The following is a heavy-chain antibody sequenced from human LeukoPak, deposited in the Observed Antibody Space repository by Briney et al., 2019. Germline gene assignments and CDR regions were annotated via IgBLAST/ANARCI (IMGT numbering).Heavy chain of an antibody. D-gene: IGHD3-3*01. CDR3: ARVWSVREYYDFWSGYYVDP. CDR1: GGSISSGDYY. J-gene: IGHJ5*02. V-gene: IGHV4-30-4*08. Sequence: TLSLTCTVSGGSISSGDYYWSWIRQPPGKGLEWIGYIYYSGSTYYNPSLRSRVTISVDTSKNQFSLKLSSVTAADTAVYYCARVWSVREYYDFWSGYYVDPWGQGTLVTVSS. CDR2: IYYSGST.